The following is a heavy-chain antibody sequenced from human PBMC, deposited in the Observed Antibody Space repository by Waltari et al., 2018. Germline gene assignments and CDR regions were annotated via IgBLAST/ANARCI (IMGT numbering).Heavy chain of an antibody. CDR3: ARGEYDPKFDS. D-gene: IGHD4-17*01. Sequence: QISLKESGPSPVKPTQTLNLACTLSGFSVNSSGVGVGRIRPPPGEALAWLALIYWNDDKRYSPSLKGRLTIRRDTAKNQVVLTLTAVAPVDTGTYYGARGEYDPKFDSWGQGAQVTVSS. V-gene: IGHV2-5*04. CDR1: GFSVNSSGVG. J-gene: IGHJ4*02. CDR2: IYWNDDK.